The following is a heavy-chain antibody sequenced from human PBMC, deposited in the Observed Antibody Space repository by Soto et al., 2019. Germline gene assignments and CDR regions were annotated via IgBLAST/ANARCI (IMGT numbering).Heavy chain of an antibody. J-gene: IGHJ4*02. Sequence: SVKVSCKASGGTFSIYAISCVLQSPLQWLDWMGGIIPIFGTANYAQKFQGRVTITADESTSTAYMELSSLRSEDTAVYYCARRSTIFGVVTPIGYFDYWGQGTLVTVSS. CDR3: ARRSTIFGVVTPIGYFDY. D-gene: IGHD3-3*01. CDR1: GGTFSIYA. CDR2: IIPIFGTA. V-gene: IGHV1-69*13.